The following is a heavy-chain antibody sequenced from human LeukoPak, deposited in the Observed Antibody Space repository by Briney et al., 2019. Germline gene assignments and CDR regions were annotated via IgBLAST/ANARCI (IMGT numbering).Heavy chain of an antibody. CDR1: GGSISSYY. CDR2: IYYSGST. Sequence: SETLSLTCTVSGGSISSYYWIWIRQPPGKGLKWIGYIYYSGSTNYNPSLKSRVTISVDTSKNQFSLKLSSVTAADTAVYYCARAVPAAMSDAFDIWGQGTMVTVSS. CDR3: ARAVPAAMSDAFDI. V-gene: IGHV4-59*01. D-gene: IGHD2-2*01. J-gene: IGHJ3*02.